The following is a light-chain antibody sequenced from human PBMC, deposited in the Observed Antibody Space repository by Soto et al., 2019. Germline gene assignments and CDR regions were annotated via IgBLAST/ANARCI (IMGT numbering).Light chain of an antibody. CDR2: LDRSGSY. V-gene: IGLV4-60*02. CDR3: DTWYSNTHKV. J-gene: IGLJ3*02. Sequence: QLVLTQSSSASASLGSSVKLTCIMSSGHSTYIIAWHQQQPGKAPRFLMTLDRSGSYNRGSGVPDRFSGFSSGADRYLTISNLPFEDEGDYYCDTWYSNTHKVFGGGTKLTVL. CDR1: SGHSTYI.